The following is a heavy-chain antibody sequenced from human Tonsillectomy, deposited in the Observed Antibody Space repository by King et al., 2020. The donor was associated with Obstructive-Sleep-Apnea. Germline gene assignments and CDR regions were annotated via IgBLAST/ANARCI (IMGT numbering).Heavy chain of an antibody. CDR1: GGSISSYY. CDR3: ASQHYDILTGYSPGAFDI. V-gene: IGHV4-59*01. CDR2: IYYSGST. D-gene: IGHD3-9*01. J-gene: IGHJ3*02. Sequence: VQLQESGPGLVKPSETLSLTCTVSGGSISSYYWSWIRQPPGKGLEWIGDIYYSGSTNYNPSLKSRVTISVDTSKNQFSLKLSSVTAADTAVYYCASQHYDILTGYSPGAFDIWGQGTMVTVSS.